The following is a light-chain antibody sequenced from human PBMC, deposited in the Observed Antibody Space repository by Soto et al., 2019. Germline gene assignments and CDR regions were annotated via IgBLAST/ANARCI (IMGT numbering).Light chain of an antibody. V-gene: IGKV1-39*01. Sequence: DMEMTQSPSSLSASVGDRVTITCRASQSISNYLNWYQHKPGKVPKLLIYAASSLQSGVPTRFSDSGSGTDFTLTIDSLQPEDFATYYCQQSYGTPLTFGGGTKIEIK. CDR1: QSISNY. CDR2: AAS. CDR3: QQSYGTPLT. J-gene: IGKJ4*01.